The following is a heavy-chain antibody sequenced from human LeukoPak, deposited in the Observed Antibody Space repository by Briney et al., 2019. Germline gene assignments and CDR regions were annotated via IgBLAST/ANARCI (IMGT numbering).Heavy chain of an antibody. CDR1: GGSFSGYY. Sequence: SETLSLTCAVYGGSFSGYYWSWIRQPPGKGLEWIGYIYYSGNTKYNPSLKSRVTISVDTSKNQFSLKLNSVTPADTAVYYCARESRDVETEGFDYWGQGTLVTVSS. J-gene: IGHJ4*02. CDR3: ARESRDVETEGFDY. V-gene: IGHV4-59*01. D-gene: IGHD5-24*01. CDR2: IYYSGNT.